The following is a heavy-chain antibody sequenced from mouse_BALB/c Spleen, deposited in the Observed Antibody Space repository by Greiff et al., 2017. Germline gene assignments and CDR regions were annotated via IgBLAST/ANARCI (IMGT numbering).Heavy chain of an antibody. D-gene: IGHD2-4*01. CDR2: ISSGGST. CDR3: ARSFYYDYDGPFAY. V-gene: IGHV5-6-5*01. Sequence: EVNVVESGGGLVKPGGSLKLSCAASGFTFSSYAMSWVRQTPEKRLEWVASISSGGSTYYPDSVKGRFTISRDNARNILYLQMSSLRSEDTAMYYCARSFYYDYDGPFAYWGQGTLVTVSA. CDR1: GFTFSSYA. J-gene: IGHJ3*01.